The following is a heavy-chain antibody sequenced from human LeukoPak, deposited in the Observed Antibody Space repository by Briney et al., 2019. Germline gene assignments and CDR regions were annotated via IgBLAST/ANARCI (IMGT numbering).Heavy chain of an antibody. CDR1: AFSFSKFA. Sequence: GGSLRLSCAASAFSFSKFALIWVRQALGKGLEWVSAITANGGYTLYADAVKGRFTVSRDNSKNTLYLQINSLRPEDTAMYYCAKDPNGDYIGAFDFWGQGTMVTVSS. CDR3: AKDPNGDYIGAFDF. D-gene: IGHD4-17*01. J-gene: IGHJ3*01. V-gene: IGHV3-23*01. CDR2: ITANGGYT.